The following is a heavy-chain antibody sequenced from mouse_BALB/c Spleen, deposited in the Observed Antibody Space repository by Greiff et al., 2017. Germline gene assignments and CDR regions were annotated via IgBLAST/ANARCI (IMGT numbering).Heavy chain of an antibody. J-gene: IGHJ4*01. CDR2: IWAGGST. D-gene: IGHD1-1*01. Sequence: VQGVESGPGLVAPSQSLSITCTVSGFSLTSYGVHWVRQPPGKGLEWLGVIWAGGSTNYNSALMSRLSISKDNSKSQVFLKMNSLQTDDTAMYSCASHYGSSYDYAMDYWGQGTSVTVSS. CDR1: GFSLTSYG. CDR3: ASHYGSSYDYAMDY. V-gene: IGHV2-9*02.